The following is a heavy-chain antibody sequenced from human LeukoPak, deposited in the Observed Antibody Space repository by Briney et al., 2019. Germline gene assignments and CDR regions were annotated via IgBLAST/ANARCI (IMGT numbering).Heavy chain of an antibody. Sequence: SVKVSCKASGGTFSSYAISWVRQAPGQGLEWMGGIIPTFGTANYAQKFQGRVTITADESTSTAYMELSSLRSEDTAVYYCASRSGYYSRDWYFDLWGRGTLVTVSS. CDR3: ASRSGYYSRDWYFDL. V-gene: IGHV1-69*13. D-gene: IGHD3-22*01. CDR2: IIPTFGTA. J-gene: IGHJ2*01. CDR1: GGTFSSYA.